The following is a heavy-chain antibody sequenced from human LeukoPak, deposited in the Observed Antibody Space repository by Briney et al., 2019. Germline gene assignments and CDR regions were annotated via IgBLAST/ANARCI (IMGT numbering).Heavy chain of an antibody. CDR1: GYTFTSYG. Sequence: ASVKVSCKASGYTFTSYGISWVRQAPGQGLEWMGWISAYNGNTNYAQKLQGRVTMTTDTSTSTAYMELRSLRSDDTAVYYCARDRRYSSSSGDFDYWGQGTLVTVSS. V-gene: IGHV1-18*01. J-gene: IGHJ4*02. CDR3: ARDRRYSSSSGDFDY. CDR2: ISAYNGNT. D-gene: IGHD6-6*01.